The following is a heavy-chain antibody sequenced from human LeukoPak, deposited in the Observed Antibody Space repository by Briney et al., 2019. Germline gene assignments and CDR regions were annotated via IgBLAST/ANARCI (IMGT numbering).Heavy chain of an antibody. D-gene: IGHD3-22*01. CDR1: GGTFSSYA. CDR3: ASHPYYDSSGTNAGY. V-gene: IGHV1-69*05. Sequence: GSSVKVSCKASGGTFSSYAISWVREAPGQGLEWMGGIIPIFGTANYAQKFQGRVTITTDESTSTAYMELSSLRSEDTAVYYCASHPYYDSSGTNAGYWGQGTLVTVSS. CDR2: IIPIFGTA. J-gene: IGHJ4*02.